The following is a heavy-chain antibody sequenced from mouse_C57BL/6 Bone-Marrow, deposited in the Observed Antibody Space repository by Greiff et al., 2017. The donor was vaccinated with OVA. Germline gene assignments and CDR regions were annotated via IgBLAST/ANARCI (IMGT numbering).Heavy chain of an antibody. Sequence: VQLQQSGPVLVKPGASVKMSCKASGYTFTDYYMNWVKQSHGKSLEWIGDINPYNGGTSYNQKFKGKATLTVDKSSSTAYMELNSLTSEDSAVYSCARWSGRNWYFDVWGTGTTVTVSS. V-gene: IGHV1-19*01. J-gene: IGHJ1*03. CDR3: ARWSGRNWYFDV. CDR1: GYTFTDYY. CDR2: INPYNGGT. D-gene: IGHD1-3*01.